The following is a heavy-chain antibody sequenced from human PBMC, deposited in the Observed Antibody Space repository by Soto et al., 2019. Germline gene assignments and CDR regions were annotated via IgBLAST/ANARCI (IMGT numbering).Heavy chain of an antibody. CDR2: ILHSGST. D-gene: IGHD2-2*01. J-gene: IGHJ6*02. Sequence: PSETLSLTCSVAGGSVSISIYYWAWVRQTPGKGLEWLGSILHSGSTYYNPSLKSRLTLSVDTSEDQFSLNLSSVAATDTGVYYCATLAAAMYFYGSDVWGPGTTVTVSS. CDR3: ATLAAAMYFYGSDV. V-gene: IGHV4-39*01. CDR1: GGSVSISIYY.